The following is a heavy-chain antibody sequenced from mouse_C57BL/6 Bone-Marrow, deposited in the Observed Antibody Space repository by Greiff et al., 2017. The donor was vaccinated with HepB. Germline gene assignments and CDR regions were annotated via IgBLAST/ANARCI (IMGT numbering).Heavy chain of an antibody. D-gene: IGHD1-1*01. CDR2: IYPRSGNT. Sequence: VQVVESGAELARPGASVKLSCKASGYTFTSYGISWVKQRTGQGLEWIGEIYPRSGNTYYNEKFKGKATLTADKSSSTAYMELRSLTSEDSAVYFCARPHYYGSRGFAYWGQGTLVTVSA. V-gene: IGHV1-81*01. CDR1: GYTFTSYG. CDR3: ARPHYYGSRGFAY. J-gene: IGHJ3*01.